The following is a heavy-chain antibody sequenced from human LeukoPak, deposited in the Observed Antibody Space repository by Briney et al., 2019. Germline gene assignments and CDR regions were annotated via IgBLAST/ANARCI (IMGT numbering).Heavy chain of an antibody. J-gene: IGHJ3*02. CDR3: ARVGRNIVAAGFGVFDI. V-gene: IGHV3-30*03. CDR1: GFTFSSYG. D-gene: IGHD6-13*01. Sequence: GGSLRLSCAASGFTFSSYGMHWVRQAPGKGLEWVAVISYDGSNKYYADSVKGRFTISRDNAKNSLYLQMNSLRAEDTAVYYCARVGRNIVAAGFGVFDIWGQGTMVTVS. CDR2: ISYDGSNK.